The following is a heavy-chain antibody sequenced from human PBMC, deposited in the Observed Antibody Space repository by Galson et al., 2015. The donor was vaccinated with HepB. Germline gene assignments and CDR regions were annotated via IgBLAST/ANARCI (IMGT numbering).Heavy chain of an antibody. CDR1: GGTFSSYT. Sequence: SVKVSCKASGGTFSSYTITWVRRAPGQGLEWMGRIIPILDIANYAQKFQGRITITADKSTGTAYMDLSSLRSEDTAVYYCARDSVSYGMNVWGQGTTVTVSS. CDR2: IIPILDIA. J-gene: IGHJ6*02. CDR3: ARDSVSYGMNV. V-gene: IGHV1-69*04.